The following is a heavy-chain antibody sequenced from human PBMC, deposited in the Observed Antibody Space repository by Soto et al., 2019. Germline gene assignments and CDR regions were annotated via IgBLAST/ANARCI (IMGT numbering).Heavy chain of an antibody. D-gene: IGHD5-18*01. J-gene: IGHJ5*02. V-gene: IGHV1-69*01. Sequence: SVQGSCKASGGTFSSYAISWVRQAPGQGLEWMGGIIPIFGTANYAQKFQGRVTITADESTSTAYMELSSLRPEDTAVYYCAVVDTAMVNPGPWGQGTLVTVSS. CDR3: AVVDTAMVNPGP. CDR2: IIPIFGTA. CDR1: GGTFSSYA.